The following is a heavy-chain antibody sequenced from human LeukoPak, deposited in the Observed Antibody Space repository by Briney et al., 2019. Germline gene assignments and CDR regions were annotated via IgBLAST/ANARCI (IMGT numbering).Heavy chain of an antibody. CDR2: IYYSGST. D-gene: IGHD3-16*01. J-gene: IGHJ4*02. CDR1: GGSVSRGNYD. Sequence: SETLSLTCTVSGGSVSRGNYDWSWIRQPAGKGLEGSGYIYYSGSTNYNPSVKTRVTISVATSKNQCSLKLSSVTAADTARYYCANDPAGYYPHWGQGTLVTVSS. V-gene: IGHV4-61*01. CDR3: ANDPAGYYPH.